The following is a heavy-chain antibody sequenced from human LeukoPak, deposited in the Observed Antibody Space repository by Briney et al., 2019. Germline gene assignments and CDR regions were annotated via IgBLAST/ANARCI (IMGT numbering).Heavy chain of an antibody. Sequence: SETLSLTCTVSGGSISSSSYYWGWIRQPPGKGLEWIGSIYYSGSTYYNPSLKSRVTISVDTSKNQFSLELSSVTAADTAVYYCARGPYYYDSSGNFDYWGQGTLVTVSS. CDR3: ARGPYYYDSSGNFDY. V-gene: IGHV4-39*07. J-gene: IGHJ4*02. D-gene: IGHD3-22*01. CDR1: GGSISSSSYY. CDR2: IYYSGST.